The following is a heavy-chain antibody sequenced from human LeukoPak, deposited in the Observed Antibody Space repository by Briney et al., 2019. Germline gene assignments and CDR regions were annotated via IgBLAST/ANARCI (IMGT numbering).Heavy chain of an antibody. CDR1: GYTFTSYG. Sequence: GAPVKVSCKASGYTFTSYGISWVRQAPGQGLEWMGWISAYNGNTNYAQKLQGRVTMTTDTSTSTAYMELRSLRSDDTAVYYCARVVWDYASNWFDPWGQGTLVTVSS. J-gene: IGHJ5*02. D-gene: IGHD4/OR15-4a*01. CDR2: ISAYNGNT. CDR3: ARVVWDYASNWFDP. V-gene: IGHV1-18*01.